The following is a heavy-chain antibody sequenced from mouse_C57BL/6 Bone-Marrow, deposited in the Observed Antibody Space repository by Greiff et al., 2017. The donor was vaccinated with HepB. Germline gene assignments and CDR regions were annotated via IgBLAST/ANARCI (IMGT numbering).Heavy chain of an antibody. Sequence: EVQLQQSGPELVKPGASVKIPCKASGYTFTDYNMDWVKQSHGKSLEWIGDITPNNGGTIYNQKFKGQATVTVDKSSSTAYMDLRSLTSEDTAVYYCARRDYYYGSSYGSYAMDYWGQGTAVTVSS. CDR1: GYTFTDYN. V-gene: IGHV1-18*01. J-gene: IGHJ4*01. CDR3: ARRDYYYGSSYGSYAMDY. D-gene: IGHD1-1*01. CDR2: ITPNNGGT.